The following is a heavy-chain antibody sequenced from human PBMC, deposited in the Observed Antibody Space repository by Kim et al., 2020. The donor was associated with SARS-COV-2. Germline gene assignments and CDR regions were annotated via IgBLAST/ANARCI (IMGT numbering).Heavy chain of an antibody. CDR2: IYHSGST. J-gene: IGHJ4*02. Sequence: SETLSLTCAVSGGSISSSNWWSWVRQPPGKGLEWIGEIYHSGSTNYNLSLKSRVTISVDKSKNQFSLKLSSVTAADTAVYYCARSKWELLPGILYYFDYWGQGTLVTVSS. D-gene: IGHD1-26*01. CDR1: GGSISSSNW. V-gene: IGHV4-4*02. CDR3: ARSKWELLPGILYYFDY.